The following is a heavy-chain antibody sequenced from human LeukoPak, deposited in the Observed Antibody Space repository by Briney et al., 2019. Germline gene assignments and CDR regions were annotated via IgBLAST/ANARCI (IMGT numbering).Heavy chain of an antibody. Sequence: ASVKVSCKASGYTFTSYAMNWVRQAPGQRLEWMGWINAGNGNTKYSQKFQGRVTITRDTSASTAYMELSSLRSEDTAVYYCARVAEPTRWFDPWGQGTLVTVSS. CDR3: ARVAEPTRWFDP. D-gene: IGHD1-14*01. V-gene: IGHV1-3*01. J-gene: IGHJ5*02. CDR1: GYTFTSYA. CDR2: INAGNGNT.